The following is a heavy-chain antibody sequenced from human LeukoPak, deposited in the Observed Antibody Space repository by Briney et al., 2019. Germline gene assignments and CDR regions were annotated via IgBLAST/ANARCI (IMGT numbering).Heavy chain of an antibody. CDR1: GFTFSTFA. J-gene: IGHJ3*02. CDR2: MSNAGSNK. V-gene: IGHV3-30-3*01. CDR3: ARGHGGIVVVVRDAFDI. D-gene: IGHD2-15*01. Sequence: PGGSLRLSCAASGFTFSTFAMNWVRQAPGKGLEWVAVMSNAGSNKYYADSVKGRFTISSDNYKNTLYLQMNSLRSEDTAVYYCARGHGGIVVVVRDAFDIWGQGTMVIVSS.